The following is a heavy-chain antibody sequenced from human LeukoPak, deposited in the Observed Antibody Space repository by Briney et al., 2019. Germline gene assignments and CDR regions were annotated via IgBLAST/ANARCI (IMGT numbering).Heavy chain of an antibody. CDR2: MSYDGNEK. V-gene: IGHV3-30*04. Sequence: GGSLRLSCAASGFSFSSYAMHWVRQAPGKGLEWVAFMSYDGNEKNYADSVKGRFTISRDNSKNTLYLQMNSLRAEDTAVYFCASEFREDHSGSQYFQHWGQGTLVSVSS. CDR3: ASEFREDHSGSQYFQH. D-gene: IGHD5-12*01. CDR1: GFSFSSYA. J-gene: IGHJ1*01.